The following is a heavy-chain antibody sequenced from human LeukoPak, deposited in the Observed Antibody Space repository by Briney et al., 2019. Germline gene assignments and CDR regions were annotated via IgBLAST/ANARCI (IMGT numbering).Heavy chain of an antibody. CDR1: GFTFDGYA. CDR2: ISWDGGST. V-gene: IGHV3-43D*03. CDR3: AKGGTPYEGIPGHYFDY. J-gene: IGHJ4*02. D-gene: IGHD1-14*01. Sequence: GGSLRLSCAASGFTFDGYAIHWVRQAPGKGLEWVSLISWDGGSTYYADSVKGRFTISRDNSKNSLYLQMNSLRAEDTALYFCAKGGTPYEGIPGHYFDYWGQGTLVTVSS.